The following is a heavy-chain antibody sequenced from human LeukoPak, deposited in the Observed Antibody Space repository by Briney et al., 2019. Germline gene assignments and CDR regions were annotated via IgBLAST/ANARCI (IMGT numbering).Heavy chain of an antibody. J-gene: IGHJ3*02. CDR1: GGSFSGYY. V-gene: IGHV4-34*01. Sequence: SETLSLTCAVYGGSFSGYYWSWIRQPPGKGLEWIGEINHSGSTNYNPSLKSRVTISVDTSKNQFSLRLSSVTAADTAVYYCARAPYYYDSSGYPAPRAFDIWGQGTMVTVSS. CDR2: INHSGST. CDR3: ARAPYYYDSSGYPAPRAFDI. D-gene: IGHD3-22*01.